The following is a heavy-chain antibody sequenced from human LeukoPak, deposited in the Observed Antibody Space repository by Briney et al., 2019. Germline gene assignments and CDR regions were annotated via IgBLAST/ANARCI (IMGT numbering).Heavy chain of an antibody. CDR3: ARGGVPGGFYGSFDY. J-gene: IGHJ4*02. V-gene: IGHV4-59*01. Sequence: SETLSLTCTVSGGSISTYYWSWMRQPPGRGLEWIGCIYYSGSTNHNPSLQSRVTISVDTSKNQFSLKLNSVTAADTAVYYCARGGVPGGFYGSFDYWGQGTLVSVSS. CDR2: IYYSGST. CDR1: GGSISTYY. D-gene: IGHD3-3*01.